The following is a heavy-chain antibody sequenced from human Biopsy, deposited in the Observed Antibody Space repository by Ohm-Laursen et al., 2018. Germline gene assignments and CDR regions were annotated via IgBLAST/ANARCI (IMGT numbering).Heavy chain of an antibody. CDR1: GVTLSGYG. D-gene: IGHD3-10*01. CDR2: FSASSSYI. CDR3: ATELLPPGVGGPWLDS. V-gene: IGHV3-21*06. Sequence: SLRLSCAASGVTLSGYGMNWVRQAPGKGLEWVSSFSASSSYIHYADSVKGRFTVSRDNTKNSLYLQMNSLRAADTAIYYCATELLPPGVGGPWLDSWGQGTPVTVSS. J-gene: IGHJ5*01.